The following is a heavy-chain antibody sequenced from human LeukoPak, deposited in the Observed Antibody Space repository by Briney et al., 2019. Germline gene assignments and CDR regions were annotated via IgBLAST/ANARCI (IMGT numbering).Heavy chain of an antibody. V-gene: IGHV4-30-2*01. CDR3: ARGRALYYYDSSGYPIYAFDI. D-gene: IGHD3-22*01. CDR1: GGSTSSGGYS. J-gene: IGHJ3*02. Sequence: SETLSLTCAVSGGSTSSGGYSWSWIRQPPGKGLEWIGYIYHSGSTYYNPSLKSRVTISVDRSKNQFSLKLSSVTAADTAVYYCARGRALYYYDSSGYPIYAFDIWGQGTMVTVSS. CDR2: IYHSGST.